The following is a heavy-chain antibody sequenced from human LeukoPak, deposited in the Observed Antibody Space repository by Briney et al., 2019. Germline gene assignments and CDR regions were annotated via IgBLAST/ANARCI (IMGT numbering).Heavy chain of an antibody. V-gene: IGHV4-38-2*02. CDR3: ASILSGSYSH. Sequence: SETLSLTCTVSGYSISSGYYWGWILQPPGKGLEWIVSIYHSGSTYYNPSLKSRVTISVDTSKNQFSLKLSSVTAADTAVYYCASILSGSYSHWGQGTLVTVSS. CDR1: GYSISSGYY. D-gene: IGHD1-26*01. CDR2: IYHSGST. J-gene: IGHJ4*02.